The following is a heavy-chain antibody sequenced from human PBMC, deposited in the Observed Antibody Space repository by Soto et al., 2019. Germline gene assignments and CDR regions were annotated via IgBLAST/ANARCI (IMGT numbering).Heavy chain of an antibody. CDR2: VSVSGGTT. J-gene: IGHJ4*02. Sequence: GGSLRLSCAASGFMFNNYVTSWLRQAPGKGLEWVSTVSVSGGTTYYADSLKGRFTISRDNSKKTVYLQMNRLRADDTAIYYCAKGLYYYDSSGYRLFDYWGQGTLVAVSS. CDR3: AKGLYYYDSSGYRLFDY. CDR1: GFMFNNYV. V-gene: IGHV3-23*01. D-gene: IGHD3-22*01.